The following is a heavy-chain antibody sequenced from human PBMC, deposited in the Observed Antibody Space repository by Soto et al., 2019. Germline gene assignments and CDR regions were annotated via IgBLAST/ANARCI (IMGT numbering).Heavy chain of an antibody. CDR2: ISANNGYT. CDR1: GYDFTRYG. Sequence: QVQLVQSDPEVRLPGASVKISCKASGYDFTRYGISWVRQAPGRGLEWMGWISANNGYTNQVQHLQGRLTLTTDTTTNTAYSALKTLTADATATYSWARVEHVSLMSGGWKYYFDSWGQGTLVTVSS. D-gene: IGHD1-1*01. CDR3: ARVEHVSLMSGGWKYYFDS. J-gene: IGHJ4*02. V-gene: IGHV1-18*01.